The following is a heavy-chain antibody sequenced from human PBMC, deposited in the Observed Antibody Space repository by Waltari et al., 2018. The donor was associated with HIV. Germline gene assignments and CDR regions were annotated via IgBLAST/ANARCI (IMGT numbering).Heavy chain of an antibody. CDR2: IYHSGST. V-gene: IGHV4-38-2*02. Sequence: QVQLQESGPGLVKPSETLSLTCTVSGYSISSGYYWGWIRQPPGKGLEWIGSIYHSGSTYYNPSLKSRVTISVDTSKNQFSLKLSSVTAADTAVYYCARDPFLEMATNPPLDYWGQGTLVTVSS. D-gene: IGHD5-12*01. CDR1: GYSISSGYY. J-gene: IGHJ4*02. CDR3: ARDPFLEMATNPPLDY.